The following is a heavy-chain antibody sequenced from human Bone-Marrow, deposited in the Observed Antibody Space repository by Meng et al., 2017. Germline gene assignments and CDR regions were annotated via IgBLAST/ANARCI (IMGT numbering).Heavy chain of an antibody. V-gene: IGHV3-21*01. CDR3: ARDLVGWLVRYDAFDI. CDR2: ISSSSSYI. J-gene: IGHJ3*02. CDR1: GFIVSNSW. D-gene: IGHD6-19*01. Sequence: GGSLRLSCAASGFIVSNSWISWVRQAPGKGLEWVSSISSSSSYIYYADSVKGRFTISRDNAKNSLYLQMNSLRAEDTAVYYCARDLVGWLVRYDAFDIWGQGTMVTVSS.